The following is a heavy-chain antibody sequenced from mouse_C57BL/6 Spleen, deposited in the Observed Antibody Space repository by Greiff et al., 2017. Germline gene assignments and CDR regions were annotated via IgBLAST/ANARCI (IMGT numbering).Heavy chain of an antibody. J-gene: IGHJ2*01. CDR2: INPSTGGT. CDR1: GYSFTGYY. Sequence: VQLQQSGPELVKPGASVKISCKASGYSFTGYYMNWVKQSPEKSLEWIGEINPSTGGTTYNQKFKAKATLTVDKSSSTAYMQLKSLTSEDSAVYYCARDSSYVYFDYWGQGTTLTVSS. V-gene: IGHV1-42*01. CDR3: ARDSSYVYFDY. D-gene: IGHD1-1*01.